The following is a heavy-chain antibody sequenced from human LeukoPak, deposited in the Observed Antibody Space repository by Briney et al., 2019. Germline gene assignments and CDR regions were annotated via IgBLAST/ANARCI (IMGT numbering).Heavy chain of an antibody. D-gene: IGHD3-16*01. CDR2: IKQDGSEK. Sequence: GGSLRLSCAASGLTFSSYLMSWVRQAPGKGLDWVANIKQDGSEKYYVDSVKGRFTISRDNAKNSLYLQMNSLRAEDTAVYYCAISLEGGVIPNFDYWGQGTLVTVSS. J-gene: IGHJ4*02. CDR1: GLTFSSYL. V-gene: IGHV3-7*01. CDR3: AISLEGGVIPNFDY.